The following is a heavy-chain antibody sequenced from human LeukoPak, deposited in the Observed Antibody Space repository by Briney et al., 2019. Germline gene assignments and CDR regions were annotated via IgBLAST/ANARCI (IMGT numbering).Heavy chain of an antibody. Sequence: SETLSLTCTVSGYSISSGYYWGWIRQPPGKGLEWIGYIYYSGSTNYNPSLKSRVTISVDTSKNQFSLKLSSVTAADTAVYYCARTYDILTGYHDAFDIWGQGTMVTVSS. J-gene: IGHJ3*02. CDR3: ARTYDILTGYHDAFDI. CDR2: IYYSGST. V-gene: IGHV4-61*01. CDR1: GYSISSGYY. D-gene: IGHD3-9*01.